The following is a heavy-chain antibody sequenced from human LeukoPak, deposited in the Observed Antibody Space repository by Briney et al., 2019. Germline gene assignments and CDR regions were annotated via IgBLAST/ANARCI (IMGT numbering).Heavy chain of an antibody. CDR1: GGSISSGGYY. J-gene: IGHJ6*02. CDR3: ARWSEVSPYGYYYYYGMDV. D-gene: IGHD4-17*01. CDR2: IYYSGST. Sequence: PSQTLSLTCTVSGGSISSGGYYWSWIRQHPGKGLEWIGYIYYSGSTYYNPSLKSRVTISVDTSKNQFSLKLSSVTAADTAVYYCARWSEVSPYGYYYYYGMDVWGQGTTVTVSS. V-gene: IGHV4-31*03.